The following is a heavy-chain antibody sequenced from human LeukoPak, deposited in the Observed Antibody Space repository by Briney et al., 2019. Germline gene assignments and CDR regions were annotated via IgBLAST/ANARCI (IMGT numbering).Heavy chain of an antibody. CDR3: ARFAYCGGHCWYYFDY. Sequence: SETLSLTCTVSGGSISSGGYYWSWIRQHPGKGLEWIGYIYYSGSTYYNPSLKSRVTISVDTSKNQFSLKLSSVTAADTAVYYCARFAYCGGHCWYYFDYWGQGSLVTVSS. CDR2: IYYSGST. CDR1: GGSISSGGYY. J-gene: IGHJ4*02. V-gene: IGHV4-31*03. D-gene: IGHD2-21*02.